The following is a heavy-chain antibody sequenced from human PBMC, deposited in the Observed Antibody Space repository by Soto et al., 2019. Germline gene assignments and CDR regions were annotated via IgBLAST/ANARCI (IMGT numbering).Heavy chain of an antibody. Sequence: VQLVESGGGVVQPGGSLRLSCGASWFYFPDYWMTWVRQAPGKGLEWVANIKLDGTEKQYVDSVKGRFTISRDNADNSLSLQMTSLRADDTAMYFCARGYHWFDSWGQGTLVTVSS. V-gene: IGHV3-7*03. CDR3: ARGYHWFDS. CDR2: IKLDGTEK. D-gene: IGHD3-16*02. J-gene: IGHJ5*01. CDR1: WFYFPDYW.